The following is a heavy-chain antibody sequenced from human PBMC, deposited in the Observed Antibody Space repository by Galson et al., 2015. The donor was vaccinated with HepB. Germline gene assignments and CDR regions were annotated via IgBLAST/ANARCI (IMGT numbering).Heavy chain of an antibody. D-gene: IGHD2-2*01. V-gene: IGHV3-30*04. CDR1: GFTFSHYA. CDR3: ARDTLYQLLLN. J-gene: IGHJ4*02. CDR2: ISYDGSNK. Sequence: SLRLSCAASGFTFSHYAMHWVRQAPGKGLEWVALISYDGSNKHYADSVKGRFTISRDNSKNTLYLQMNSLRAEDTAVYYCARDTLYQLLLNWGQGTLVTVSS.